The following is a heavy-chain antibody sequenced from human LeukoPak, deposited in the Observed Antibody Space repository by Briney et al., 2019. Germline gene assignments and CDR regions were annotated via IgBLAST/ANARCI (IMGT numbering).Heavy chain of an antibody. D-gene: IGHD6-19*01. J-gene: IGHJ5*02. CDR3: ARDGAVAGTVRNWFDP. CDR1: GFTFSSYS. CDR2: ISSSSSYI. Sequence: GGSLRLSCAASGFTFSSYSMNWVRQAPGKGLEWVSSISSSSSYIYYADSVKGRFTISRDNAKNSLYLQMNSLRAEDTAVYYCARDGAVAGTVRNWFDPWGQGTLVTVPS. V-gene: IGHV3-21*01.